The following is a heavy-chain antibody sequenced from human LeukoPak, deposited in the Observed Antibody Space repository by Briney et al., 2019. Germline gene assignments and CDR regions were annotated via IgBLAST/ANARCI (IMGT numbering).Heavy chain of an antibody. V-gene: IGHV1-69*05. CDR2: IIPIFGTA. CDR3: ARAQYSSSWTPYYYMDV. CDR1: GGTFSSYA. J-gene: IGHJ6*03. Sequence: ASVKVSCKASGGTFSSYAISWVRQAPGQGLEWMGGIIPIFGTANYAQKFQGRVTITTDESTSTAYMELSSLRSEDTAVYYSARAQYSSSWTPYYYMDVWGKGTTVTVSS. D-gene: IGHD6-13*01.